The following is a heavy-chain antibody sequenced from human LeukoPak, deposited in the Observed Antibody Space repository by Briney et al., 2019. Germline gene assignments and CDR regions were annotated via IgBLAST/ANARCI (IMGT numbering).Heavy chain of an antibody. CDR2: IYHSGST. CDR3: ARDADIVVVPAASLLFDP. Sequence: PSETLSLTRAVSGGSISSGGYSWSWIRQPPGKGLEWIGYIYHSGSTYYNPSLKSRVTISVDRSKNQFSLKLSSVTAADTAVYYCARDADIVVVPAASLLFDPWGQGTLVTVSS. D-gene: IGHD2-2*01. CDR1: GGSISSGGYS. J-gene: IGHJ5*02. V-gene: IGHV4-30-2*01.